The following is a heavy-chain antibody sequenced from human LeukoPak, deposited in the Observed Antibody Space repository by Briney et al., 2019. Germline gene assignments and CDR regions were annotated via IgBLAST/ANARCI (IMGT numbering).Heavy chain of an antibody. CDR1: RFTFSNYA. CDR3: AREMATTETFDY. V-gene: IGHV3-30-3*01. CDR2: ISYDGSNK. D-gene: IGHD1-1*01. J-gene: IGHJ4*02. Sequence: GTSLRLSCTASRFTFSNYAMHWVRQAPGKGLEWVAVISYDGSNKYYADSVKGRFIISRDSSKNTLYLQMNSLRGEDTAAYYCAREMATTETFDYWGQGALVTVSS.